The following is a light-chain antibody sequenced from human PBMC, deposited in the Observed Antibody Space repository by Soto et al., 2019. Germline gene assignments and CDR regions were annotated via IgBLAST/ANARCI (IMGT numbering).Light chain of an antibody. J-gene: IGKJ1*01. V-gene: IGKV3-20*01. CDR1: QSVSSSY. CDR2: GAS. Sequence: EIVVTQSPCTLSWSPGERSTLSCRASQSVSSSYLAWYQQKPGQAPRLLMYGASSRATGIPDRFSGSGSGTDFTLTISRLESEDFAVYYCQQYVYSPWTFGQGTKVDIK. CDR3: QQYVYSPWT.